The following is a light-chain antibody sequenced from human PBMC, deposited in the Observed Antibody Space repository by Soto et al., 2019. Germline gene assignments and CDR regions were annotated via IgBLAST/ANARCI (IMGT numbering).Light chain of an antibody. J-gene: IGLJ1*01. CDR3: QSYDASLRGSGV. CDR2: GNK. V-gene: IGLV1-40*01. Sequence: QSVLTQPPSVSGAPGQTVTISWLRSGTNFGAGFDVHCYQHIPGTAPKRLICGNKSRPSGVPDRFSGSKSGTSASLTITGLQPEDEADYYCQSYDASLRGSGVFGTGTKVTVL. CDR1: GTNFGAGFD.